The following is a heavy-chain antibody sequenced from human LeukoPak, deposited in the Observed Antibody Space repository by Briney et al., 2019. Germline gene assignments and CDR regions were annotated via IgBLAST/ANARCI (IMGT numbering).Heavy chain of an antibody. CDR1: GFTFDDYA. Sequence: GRSLRLSCAASGFTFDDYAMHWVRQAPGKGLEWVSGISWNSGSIGYADSVKGRFTISRDNAKNSLYLQMNSLRAEDTALCYCAKDNSGWNEGWFDPWGQGTLVTVSS. V-gene: IGHV3-9*01. D-gene: IGHD6-19*01. J-gene: IGHJ5*02. CDR2: ISWNSGSI. CDR3: AKDNSGWNEGWFDP.